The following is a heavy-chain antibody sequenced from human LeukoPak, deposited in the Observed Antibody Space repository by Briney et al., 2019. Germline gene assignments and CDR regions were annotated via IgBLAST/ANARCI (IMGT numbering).Heavy chain of an antibody. V-gene: IGHV1-18*01. CDR3: ARESEADSSGYGAADY. D-gene: IGHD3-22*01. Sequence: GASVKVSCKASGYTFTSYGISWVRQAPGQGLEWMGWISAYNGNTNYAQKLQGRVTMTTDTSTSTAYMELRSLRSDDTAVYYCARESEADSSGYGAADYWGQGTLVTVSS. CDR2: ISAYNGNT. CDR1: GYTFTSYG. J-gene: IGHJ4*02.